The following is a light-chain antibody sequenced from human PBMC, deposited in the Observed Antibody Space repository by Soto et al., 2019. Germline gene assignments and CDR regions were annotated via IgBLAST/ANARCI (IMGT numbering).Light chain of an antibody. Sequence: EILMTQSPDTLSVXPGXSATLSCRASQRVYSNLAWYQQRPGQAPRLLIYGASTRATGVPARFSGRGSGTEFTLTISSLQSEDFAVYYCQQYTNWPPNTFGQGTRLEIK. CDR1: QRVYSN. CDR2: GAS. V-gene: IGKV3-15*01. J-gene: IGKJ5*01. CDR3: QQYTNWPPNT.